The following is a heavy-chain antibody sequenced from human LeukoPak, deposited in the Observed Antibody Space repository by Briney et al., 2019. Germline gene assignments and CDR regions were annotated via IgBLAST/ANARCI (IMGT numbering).Heavy chain of an antibody. D-gene: IGHD6-19*01. Sequence: GGSLRLSCAASEFTFSSYSMNWVRQAPGKGLEWVSSISSSSSYIYYADSVKGRFTISRDNAKNSLYLQMNSLRAEDTAVYYCAREVSSGWYRRSWFDPWGQGTLVTVSS. CDR3: AREVSSGWYRRSWFDP. V-gene: IGHV3-21*01. CDR1: EFTFSSYS. J-gene: IGHJ5*02. CDR2: ISSSSSYI.